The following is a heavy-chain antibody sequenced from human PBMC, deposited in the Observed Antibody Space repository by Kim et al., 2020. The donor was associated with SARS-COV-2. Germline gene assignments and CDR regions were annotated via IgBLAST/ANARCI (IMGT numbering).Heavy chain of an antibody. CDR3: ARDRRDYYGSGDYSGYYFDY. D-gene: IGHD3-10*01. Sequence: SETLSLTCTVSGDSISNHFWSWIQQSPGKGLEWIGYFCCSGSTNYNPSLKSRVTISVDTSKNQFSLKVNSVTAADTAVYYCARDRRDYYGSGDYSGYYFDYWGQGTLVTVSS. J-gene: IGHJ4*02. CDR1: GDSISNHF. CDR2: FCCSGST. V-gene: IGHV4-59*11.